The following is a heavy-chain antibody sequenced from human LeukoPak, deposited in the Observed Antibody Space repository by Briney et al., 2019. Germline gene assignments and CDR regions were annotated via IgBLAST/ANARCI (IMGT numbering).Heavy chain of an antibody. D-gene: IGHD6-19*01. CDR2: IYYSGST. CDR3: ARGQGIAVAGYDY. CDR1: GGSISSYY. J-gene: IGHJ4*02. V-gene: IGHV4-59*01. Sequence: SETLSLTCTVSGGSISSYYWSWIRQPPGKGLEWIGYIYYSGSTNYNPPLKSRVTISVDTSKNQFSLKLSSVTAADTAVYYCARGQGIAVAGYDYWGQGTLVTVSS.